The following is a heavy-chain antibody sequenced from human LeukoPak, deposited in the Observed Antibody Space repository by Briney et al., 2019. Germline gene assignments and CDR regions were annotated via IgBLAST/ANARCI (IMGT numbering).Heavy chain of an antibody. CDR1: GGSISSYY. CDR3: ARDKFTIFAVGKYTYYYYYMDV. Sequence: TSETLSLXCTVSGGSISSYYWSWIRQPPGKGLEWIGYIYYSGSTNYNPSLKSRVTISVDTSKNQFSLKLSSVTAADTAVYYCARDKFTIFAVGKYTYYYYYMDVWGKGTTVTVSS. V-gene: IGHV4-59*01. J-gene: IGHJ6*03. CDR2: IYYSGST. D-gene: IGHD3-3*01.